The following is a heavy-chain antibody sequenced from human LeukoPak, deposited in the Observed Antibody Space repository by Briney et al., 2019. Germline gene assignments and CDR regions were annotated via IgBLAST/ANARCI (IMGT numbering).Heavy chain of an antibody. CDR1: GYTFTSYG. V-gene: IGHV1-18*01. CDR2: ISAYNGNT. D-gene: IGHD2-15*01. CDR3: ARRVGYCSGGSCYPQYYYYGMDV. J-gene: IGHJ6*02. Sequence: GESLKVSCKASGYTFTSYGISWVRQAPGQGLEWMGWISAYNGNTNYAQKLQGRVTMTTDTSTSTAYMELRSLRSDDTAVYYCARRVGYCSGGSCYPQYYYYGMDVWGQGTTVTVSS.